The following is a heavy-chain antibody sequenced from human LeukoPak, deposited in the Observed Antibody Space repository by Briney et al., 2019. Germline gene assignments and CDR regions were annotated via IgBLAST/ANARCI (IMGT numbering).Heavy chain of an antibody. CDR1: GYTFTGYY. Sequence: ASVKVSCKASGYTFTGYYMHWVRQAPGQGLEWMGWINPNSGGTNYAQKFQGRVTMTRDTSISTAYMELSRLRSDDTAVYYCVCGRYASDDAFDIWGQGTMVTVSS. CDR2: INPNSGGT. CDR3: VCGRYASDDAFDI. J-gene: IGHJ3*02. D-gene: IGHD1-26*01. V-gene: IGHV1-2*02.